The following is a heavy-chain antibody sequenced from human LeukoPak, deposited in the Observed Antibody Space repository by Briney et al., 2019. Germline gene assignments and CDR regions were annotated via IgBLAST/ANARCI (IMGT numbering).Heavy chain of an antibody. J-gene: IGHJ4*02. Sequence: ASVKVSCKASGYTXTSYYMHWVRQAPGQGLEWMGIINPSGGSTSYAQKFQGRVTMTRDTSTSTVYMELSSLRSEDTAVYYCAREGCSSDSCFYYFDYWGQGTLVTVSS. CDR2: INPSGGST. CDR1: GYTXTSYY. D-gene: IGHD2-15*01. V-gene: IGHV1-46*01. CDR3: AREGCSSDSCFYYFDY.